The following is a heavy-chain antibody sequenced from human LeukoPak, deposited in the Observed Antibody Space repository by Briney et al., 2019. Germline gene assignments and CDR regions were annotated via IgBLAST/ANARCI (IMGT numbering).Heavy chain of an antibody. Sequence: GAPVKISCKASGYTFTNYYMHWVRQAPGQELEWMGIINPSDGSRSYAQKFQGRVTMTRDTSKSTVYMELSSLRSEDTAAYYCVRAYNREAVTGPTNAPFDYWGQGTLVPVSS. CDR3: VRAYNREAVTGPTNAPFDY. V-gene: IGHV1-46*01. D-gene: IGHD6-19*01. CDR1: GYTFTNYY. J-gene: IGHJ4*02. CDR2: INPSDGSR.